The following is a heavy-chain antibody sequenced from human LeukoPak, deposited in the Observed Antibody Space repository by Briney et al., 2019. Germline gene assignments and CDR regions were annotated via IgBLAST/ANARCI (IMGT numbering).Heavy chain of an antibody. CDR1: GFTFSSYG. CDR2: ISYDGSNK. D-gene: IGHD2-2*01. Sequence: GGSLRLSCAASGFTFSSYGMHWVRQAPGKGLEWVAVISYDGSNKYYADSVKGRFTISRDSSKNTLYLQMNSLRAEDTAVYYCAKGGYCSSTSCYSRAHFDYWGQGTLVTVSS. V-gene: IGHV3-30*18. J-gene: IGHJ4*02. CDR3: AKGGYCSSTSCYSRAHFDY.